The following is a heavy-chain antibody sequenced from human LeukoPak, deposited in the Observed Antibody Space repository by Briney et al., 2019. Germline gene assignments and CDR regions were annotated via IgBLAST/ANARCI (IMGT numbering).Heavy chain of an antibody. J-gene: IGHJ4*02. V-gene: IGHV4-61*02. D-gene: IGHD2-15*01. CDR1: GDSITSGDSY. Sequence: SETLSLTCSVSGDSITSGDSYWTWIRQPAGEGLEWIGLIYTGGATKYNPSLKSRITISLDTSKNQFSLQLNSVTAADTAVYYCAREYSHWGQGTLVTVSS. CDR3: AREYSH. CDR2: IYTGGAT.